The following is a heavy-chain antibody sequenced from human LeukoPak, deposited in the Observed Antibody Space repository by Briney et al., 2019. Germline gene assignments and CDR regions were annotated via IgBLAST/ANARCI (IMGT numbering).Heavy chain of an antibody. J-gene: IGHJ4*02. CDR1: GLTLSNYW. CDR3: AARSSGNPYF. CDR2: VKQDGSEE. V-gene: IGHV3-7*03. Sequence: GGSLKLSCTASGLTLSNYWMIWVRQAPGKGLQWVAKVKQDGSEEYYVDSVKGRFTISRDNAENSLYLQMNSLRVEDTAVYYCAARSSGNPYFWGQGTLVTVSS. D-gene: IGHD1-26*01.